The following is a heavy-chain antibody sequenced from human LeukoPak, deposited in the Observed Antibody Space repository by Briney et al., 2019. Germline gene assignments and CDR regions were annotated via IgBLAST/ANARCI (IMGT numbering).Heavy chain of an antibody. V-gene: IGHV1-24*01. CDR3: ARGNDILTGYVFVSLLYYYGMDV. Sequence: VASVKVSCKVSGYTLSELSMHWVRQAPGKGLEWMGGFDPEDGETIYAQKFQGRVTMTEDTSTDTAYMELSSLRSEDTAVYYCARGNDILTGYVFVSLLYYYGMDVWGQGTTVTVSS. D-gene: IGHD3-9*01. CDR2: FDPEDGET. J-gene: IGHJ6*02. CDR1: GYTLSELS.